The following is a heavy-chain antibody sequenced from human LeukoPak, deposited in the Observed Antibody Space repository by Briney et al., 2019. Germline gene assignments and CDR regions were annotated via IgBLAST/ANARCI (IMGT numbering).Heavy chain of an antibody. V-gene: IGHV4-4*07. Sequence: SETLSLTCTVSGGSISSYYWSWIRQPAGKGLEWIGRIYYSGSTNYNPSLKSRVTISVDTSKNQFSLKLSSVTAADTAVYYCARGLAYYYGSGTLEDYYYYYMDVWGKGTTVTVSS. J-gene: IGHJ6*03. D-gene: IGHD3-10*01. CDR3: ARGLAYYYGSGTLEDYYYYYMDV. CDR2: IYYSGST. CDR1: GGSISSYY.